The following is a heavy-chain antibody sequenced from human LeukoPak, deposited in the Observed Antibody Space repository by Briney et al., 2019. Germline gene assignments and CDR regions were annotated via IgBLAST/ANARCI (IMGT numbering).Heavy chain of an antibody. V-gene: IGHV4-59*03. D-gene: IGHD6-19*01. J-gene: IGHJ1*01. CDR2: IYYSGST. CDR1: GVSISSYY. CDR3: ATYEYSSGWCGESGAEYFQH. Sequence: SETLSLTCTVSGVSISSYYWSWIRQPPGKGLEWIGYIYYSGSTNYNPSLKSRVTISVDTSNNQFSLKLSSVTAADTAVYNCATYEYSSGWCGESGAEYFQHWGQGTLVTVSS.